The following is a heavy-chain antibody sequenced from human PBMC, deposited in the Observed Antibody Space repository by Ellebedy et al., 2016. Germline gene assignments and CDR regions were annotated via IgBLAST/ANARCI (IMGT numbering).Heavy chain of an antibody. CDR2: ISGSGSTT. V-gene: IGHV3-23*01. CDR3: ADGERTYYDYNRPLP. J-gene: IGHJ5*02. D-gene: IGHD3-3*01. CDR1: GFTFSSYA. Sequence: GGSLRLXCVASGFTFSSYAMSWVRQAPGKGLEWVSSISGSGSTTYYGGSVKGRFTISRDNSKSTLYLQMNSLRAADTAVYYCADGERTYYDYNRPLPWGQGTLVTVSS.